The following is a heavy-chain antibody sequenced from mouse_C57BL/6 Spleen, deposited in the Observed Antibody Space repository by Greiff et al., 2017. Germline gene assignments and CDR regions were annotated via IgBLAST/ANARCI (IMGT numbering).Heavy chain of an antibody. J-gene: IGHJ1*03. Sequence: EVKLVESGGGLVQSGRSLRLSCATSGFTFSDFYMEWVRQAPGKGLEWIAASRNKANDYTTEYSASVKGRFIVSRDTSQSILYLQMNALRAEDTAIYYCARDAGGYYGSSPYWYFDVWGTGTTVTVSS. CDR2: SRNKANDYTT. CDR3: ARDAGGYYGSSPYWYFDV. V-gene: IGHV7-1*01. D-gene: IGHD1-1*01. CDR1: GFTFSDFY.